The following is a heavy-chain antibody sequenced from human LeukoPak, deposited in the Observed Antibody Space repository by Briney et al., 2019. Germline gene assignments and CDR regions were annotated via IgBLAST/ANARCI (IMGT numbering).Heavy chain of an antibody. Sequence: ASVKVSCKASGYTLHWVRQAPGQGLEWMGIINPSGGSTSYAQKFQGRVTMTRDMSTSTVYMELSSLRSEDTAVYYCARERPYYYGYMDYWGQGTLVTVSS. CDR2: INPSGGST. J-gene: IGHJ4*02. CDR3: ARERPYYYGYMDY. D-gene: IGHD3-10*01. CDR1: GYTL. V-gene: IGHV1-46*01.